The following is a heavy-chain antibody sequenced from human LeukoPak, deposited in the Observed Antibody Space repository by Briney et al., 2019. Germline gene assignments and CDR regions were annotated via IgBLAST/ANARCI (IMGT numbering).Heavy chain of an antibody. CDR3: ARGRVPYYFDY. CDR2: INHSGST. V-gene: IGHV4-34*01. CDR1: GGSFSGYY. Sequence: SETLSLTCAVYGGSFSGYYWSWIRQPPGKGLEWIGEINHSGSTNYNPSLKSRVTISVDTFKNQFSLKLSSVTAADTAVYYCARGRVPYYFDYWGQGTLVTVSS. J-gene: IGHJ4*02.